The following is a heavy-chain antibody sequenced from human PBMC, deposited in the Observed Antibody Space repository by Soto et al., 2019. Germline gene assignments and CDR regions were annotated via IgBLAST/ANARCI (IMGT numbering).Heavy chain of an antibody. CDR3: ARGITMVRGVIMPIDY. Sequence: SETLSLTCTVSGGSISSYYWSWIRQPPGKGLEWIGYIYYSGSTNYNPSLKSRVTISVDTSKNQFSLKLSSVTAADTAVYYCARGITMVRGVIMPIDYWGQGTLVTVS. CDR2: IYYSGST. D-gene: IGHD3-10*01. V-gene: IGHV4-59*01. CDR1: GGSISSYY. J-gene: IGHJ4*02.